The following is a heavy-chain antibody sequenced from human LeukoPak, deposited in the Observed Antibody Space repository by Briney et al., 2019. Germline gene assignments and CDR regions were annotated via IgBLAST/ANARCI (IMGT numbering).Heavy chain of an antibody. CDR3: ARRLGLGYDDYESAFDI. Sequence: SVKVSCKASGGTFSSYAISWVRQAPGQGLEWMGRLIPIVGTANYAQKFQGRVTITTYRSTSTAYLELSSLRSEDTAVYYCARRLGLGYDDYESAFDIWGQGTMVTVSS. CDR1: GGTFSSYA. J-gene: IGHJ3*02. CDR2: LIPIVGTA. V-gene: IGHV1-69*04. D-gene: IGHD4-17*01.